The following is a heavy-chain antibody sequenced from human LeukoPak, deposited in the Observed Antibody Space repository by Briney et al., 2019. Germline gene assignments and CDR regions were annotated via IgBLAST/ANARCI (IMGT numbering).Heavy chain of an antibody. D-gene: IGHD2-2*01. CDR2: ISSSSSTI. Sequence: GGSLRLSCAASGFTFSSYSMNWVRQAPGKGLEGVSYISSSSSTIYYADSVKGRFTISRDNPNNSLYLQMNSLRAEDTAVYYCARDLGSLGYCSSTSCPGPFDYWGQGTLVTVSS. CDR1: GFTFSSYS. J-gene: IGHJ4*02. CDR3: ARDLGSLGYCSSTSCPGPFDY. V-gene: IGHV3-48*04.